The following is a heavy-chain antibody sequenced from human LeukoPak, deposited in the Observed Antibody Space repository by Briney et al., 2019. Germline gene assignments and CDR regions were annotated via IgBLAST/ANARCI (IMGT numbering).Heavy chain of an antibody. CDR3: ARDLYGMDV. CDR2: ISSSSHYT. Sequence: GGSLRLSCAASGFSFSRHQMDWARQAPGKGLEWVSYISSSSHYTNYADSLKGRFTISRDNAKNSLYLQINSLRAEDTAVYYCARDLYGMDVWGQGTTVTVSS. CDR1: GFSFSRHQ. V-gene: IGHV3-11*06. J-gene: IGHJ6*02.